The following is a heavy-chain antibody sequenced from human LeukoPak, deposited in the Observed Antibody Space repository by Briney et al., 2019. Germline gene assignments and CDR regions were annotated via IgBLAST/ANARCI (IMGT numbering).Heavy chain of an antibody. CDR2: INPSGGST. V-gene: IGHV1-46*01. D-gene: IGHD6-19*01. CDR1: GYTFTSYY. CDR3: ARVGSGWSRFDP. J-gene: IGHJ5*02. Sequence: ASVKVSCKASGYTFTSYYMHWVRQAPGQGLEWMGIINPSGGSTSYAQKFQGRVTMTSHMSTSTVYMELSSLRSEDTAVYYCARVGSGWSRFDPWGQGTLVTVSS.